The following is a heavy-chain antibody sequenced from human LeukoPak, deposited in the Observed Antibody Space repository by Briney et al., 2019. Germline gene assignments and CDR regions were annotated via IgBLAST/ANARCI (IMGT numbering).Heavy chain of an antibody. J-gene: IGHJ4*02. V-gene: IGHV3-48*03. CDR2: ISSSGSTI. Sequence: PGGSLRLSCAASGFTFSNYEMNWVRQAPGKGLKWVSYISSSGSTIYYADSVKGRFTISRDNAKNSLYLQMNSLRAEDTAVYYCARDPLGYSSTNFDYWGQGTLVTVSS. CDR3: ARDPLGYSSTNFDY. D-gene: IGHD6-13*01. CDR1: GFTFSNYE.